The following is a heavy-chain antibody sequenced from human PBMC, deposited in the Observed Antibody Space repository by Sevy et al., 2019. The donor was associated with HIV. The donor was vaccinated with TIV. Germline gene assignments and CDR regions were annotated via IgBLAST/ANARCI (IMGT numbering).Heavy chain of an antibody. V-gene: IGHV4-39*01. CDR3: ASLFRDYGDYGGGYFDY. CDR1: GGSISSSSYY. CDR2: IYYSGST. J-gene: IGHJ4*02. Sequence: SETLSLTCTVSGGSISSSSYYWGWIRQPPGKGLEWIGSIYYSGSTYYNPSLKSRVTISVDTSKNQFSLKLSSVTAADTAVYYCASLFRDYGDYGGGYFDYWGQGTLVTVSS. D-gene: IGHD4-17*01.